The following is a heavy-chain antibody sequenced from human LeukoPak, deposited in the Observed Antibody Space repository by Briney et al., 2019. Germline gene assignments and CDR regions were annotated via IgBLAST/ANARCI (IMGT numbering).Heavy chain of an antibody. J-gene: IGHJ6*02. CDR3: ARGRSLAARRPFPGMDV. V-gene: IGHV1-2*02. D-gene: IGHD3-10*01. Sequence: ASVKVSCKASGYTFIGYYINWVRQAPGQGLEWLGWMNPSSGGTMYAQKFQGRVTITRDTSISTAYIEFSRLRSDDTTVYFCARGRSLAARRPFPGMDVWGQGTTVTVSS. CDR2: MNPSSGGT. CDR1: GYTFIGYY.